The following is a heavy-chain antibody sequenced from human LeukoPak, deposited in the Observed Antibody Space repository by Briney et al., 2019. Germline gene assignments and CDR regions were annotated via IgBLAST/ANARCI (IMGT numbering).Heavy chain of an antibody. V-gene: IGHV3-30-3*01. J-gene: IGHJ4*02. CDR1: GFTFSSYA. CDR2: ISYDGSNK. CDR3: AREDY. Sequence: GGSLGLSCAASGFTFSSYAMHWVRQAPGKGLEWVAVISYDGSNKYYADSVKGRFTISRDNSKNTLYLQMNSLRAEDTAVYYCAREDYWGQGTLVTVSS.